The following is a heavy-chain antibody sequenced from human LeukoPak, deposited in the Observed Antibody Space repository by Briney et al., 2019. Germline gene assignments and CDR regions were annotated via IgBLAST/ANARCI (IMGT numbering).Heavy chain of an antibody. Sequence: ASVTVSSKASGYTFTSYDMHWVPHAPGQGLEWMGIINPSGGSTSYAQKFQGRVTMTRDTSTSTVYMELSSLRSEDTAVYYCARAGGSYRSFDYWGQGTLVTVSS. CDR1: GYTFTSYD. CDR3: ARAGGSYRSFDY. CDR2: INPSGGST. J-gene: IGHJ4*02. V-gene: IGHV1-46*01. D-gene: IGHD1-26*01.